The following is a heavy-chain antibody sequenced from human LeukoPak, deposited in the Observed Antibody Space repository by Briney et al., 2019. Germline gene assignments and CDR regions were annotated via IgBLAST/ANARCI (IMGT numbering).Heavy chain of an antibody. Sequence: GGSLRLSCAASGFTFSGYWMHWVRQAPGKGLVWVSRINSDGYSTSYADSVKGRFTISRENAKDTLYLQMNSLSAEDTAVYYCARGTAVAGTDYWGQGTLVTVSS. V-gene: IGHV3-74*01. CDR3: ARGTAVAGTDY. CDR2: INSDGYST. D-gene: IGHD6-19*01. J-gene: IGHJ4*02. CDR1: GFTFSGYW.